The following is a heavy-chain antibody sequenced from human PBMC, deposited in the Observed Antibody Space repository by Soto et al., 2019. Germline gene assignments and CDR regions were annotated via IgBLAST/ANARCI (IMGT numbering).Heavy chain of an antibody. CDR3: ANTRDPTSSGWYYFDY. D-gene: IGHD6-19*01. J-gene: IGHJ4*02. CDR2: ISAYNGNT. CDR1: GYTFTSYG. Sequence: ASVKVSCKASGYTFTSYGISWVRQAPGQGLEWMGWISAYNGNTNYAQKLQGRVTMTTDTSTSTAYMELRSLRSDDTAVYYCANTRDPTSSGWYYFDYWGQGTLVTVS. V-gene: IGHV1-18*01.